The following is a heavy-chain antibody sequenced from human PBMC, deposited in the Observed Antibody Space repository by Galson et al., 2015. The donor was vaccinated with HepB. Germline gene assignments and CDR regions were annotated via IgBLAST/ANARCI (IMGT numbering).Heavy chain of an antibody. D-gene: IGHD4-17*01. CDR1: GFTFSSYR. J-gene: IGHJ4*02. Sequence: SLRLSCAASGFTFSSYRMNWVRQAPGKGLEWVSSITSSSSYIDHADSVKGRFTISRDNAKNSLYLQMNSLRAEDTAVYYCARDRPSTVTLYYFDYWGQGTLVTVSS. V-gene: IGHV3-21*01. CDR2: ITSSSSYI. CDR3: ARDRPSTVTLYYFDY.